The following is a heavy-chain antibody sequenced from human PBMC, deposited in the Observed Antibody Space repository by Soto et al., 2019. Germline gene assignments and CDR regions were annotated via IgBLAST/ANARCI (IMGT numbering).Heavy chain of an antibody. CDR2: IYYSGST. CDR3: ARGTRDDFWSGYYSPTGYYYGMDV. J-gene: IGHJ6*02. Sequence: SETLSLTCTVSGGSISSYYWSWIRQPPGKGLEWIGYIYYSGSTNYNPSLKSRVTISVDTSKNQFSLKLSSVTAADTAVYYCARGTRDDFWSGYYSPTGYYYGMDVWGQGTTVTVSS. CDR1: GGSISSYY. V-gene: IGHV4-59*01. D-gene: IGHD3-3*01.